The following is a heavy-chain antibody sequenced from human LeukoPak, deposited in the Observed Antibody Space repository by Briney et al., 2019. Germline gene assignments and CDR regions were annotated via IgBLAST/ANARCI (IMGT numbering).Heavy chain of an antibody. Sequence: GGSLRLSCAASGFTLTNYAMSWVRQAPGKGLEWVSAISSSGSNTYYADSVKGRFTISRDKSKNTLYLQMNSLRAEDAAVYYCAKDQGQYGSGTYYSIDYWGQGTLVTVSS. CDR1: GFTLTNYA. CDR2: ISSSGSNT. V-gene: IGHV3-23*01. D-gene: IGHD3-10*01. CDR3: AKDQGQYGSGTYYSIDY. J-gene: IGHJ4*02.